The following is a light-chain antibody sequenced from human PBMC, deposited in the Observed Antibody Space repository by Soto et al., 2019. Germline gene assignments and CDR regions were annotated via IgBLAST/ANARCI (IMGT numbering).Light chain of an antibody. CDR2: YGR. V-gene: IGLV3-21*04. Sequence: SYELTHSPSLSVAPGKTAIFTCGGNNIGAKSVHWYQQKPGQAPVVVIYYGRDRPSGIPERFSGSNSGNTATLTISRVEAGDEADYYCQVWDTTTDLGVFGGGTKVTVL. CDR3: QVWDTTTDLGV. CDR1: NIGAKS. J-gene: IGLJ3*02.